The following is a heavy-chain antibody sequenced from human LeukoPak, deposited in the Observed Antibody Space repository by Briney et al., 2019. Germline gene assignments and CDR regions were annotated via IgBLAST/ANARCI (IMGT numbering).Heavy chain of an antibody. J-gene: IGHJ4*02. V-gene: IGHV3-23*01. CDR2: IGSKGINT. CDR3: AKLLTAGGSDY. Sequence: GGSLRLSCAASGFTFSSYDMSWVRQAPGKGLEWVSRIGSKGINTYYADSVRGRFTVSRDNSKNTMYLQMNSLRAEDSAVYYCAKLLTAGGSDYWGQGSLVTVSS. CDR1: GFTFSSYD. D-gene: IGHD6-13*01.